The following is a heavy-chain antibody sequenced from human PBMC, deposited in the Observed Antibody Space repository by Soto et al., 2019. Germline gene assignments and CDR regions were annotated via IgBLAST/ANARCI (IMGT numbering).Heavy chain of an antibody. CDR2: IIPIFGTA. Sequence: SVKVSCKASGGTFSSYAISWVRQAPGQGLEWMGGIIPIFGTANYAQKFQGRVTITADESTSTAYMELSSLRSEDTAVYYCASLQDIVVVPAAMPSYYGMDVWGQGTTVTVSS. V-gene: IGHV1-69*13. D-gene: IGHD2-2*01. CDR3: ASLQDIVVVPAAMPSYYGMDV. J-gene: IGHJ6*02. CDR1: GGTFSSYA.